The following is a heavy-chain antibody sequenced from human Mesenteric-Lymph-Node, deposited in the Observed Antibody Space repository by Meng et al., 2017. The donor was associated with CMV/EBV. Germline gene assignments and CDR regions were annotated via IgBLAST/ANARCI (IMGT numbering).Heavy chain of an antibody. Sequence: SETLSLTCTVSDFSISTYSISSGYYWGWIRQPPGKGLEWIGYKYYSGSTNYNPSLKSRVTISVDTSKNQFSLKLSSVTAADTAVYYCARHYGRQRYSYGNWFDPWGQGTLVTVSS. CDR3: ARHYGRQRYSYGNWFDP. D-gene: IGHD5-18*01. J-gene: IGHJ5*02. V-gene: IGHV4-61*05. CDR1: DFSISTYSISSGYY. CDR2: KYYSGST.